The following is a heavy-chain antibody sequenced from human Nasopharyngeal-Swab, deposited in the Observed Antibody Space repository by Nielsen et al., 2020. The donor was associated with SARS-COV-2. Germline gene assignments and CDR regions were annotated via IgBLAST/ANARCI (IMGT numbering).Heavy chain of an antibody. CDR3: AKGGSYSSSDDYYYYYGMDV. Sequence: GGSLRLSCAASGFTFSSYAMSWVRQAPGKGLEWVSAISGSGGSTYYADSVKGRFTISRDNSKNTLYLQMNSLRAEDPAVYYCAKGGSYSSSDDYYYYYGMDVWGQGTTVTVSS. D-gene: IGHD6-6*01. CDR1: GFTFSSYA. J-gene: IGHJ6*02. V-gene: IGHV3-23*01. CDR2: ISGSGGST.